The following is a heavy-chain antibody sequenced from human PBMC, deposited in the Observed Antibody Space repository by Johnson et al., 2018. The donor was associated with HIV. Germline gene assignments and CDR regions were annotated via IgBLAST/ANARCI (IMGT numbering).Heavy chain of an antibody. CDR1: GFTFSSYA. CDR3: ARAEIYEGRVGDFAFDI. D-gene: IGHD3-10*01. J-gene: IGHJ3*02. V-gene: IGHV3-43D*03. CDR2: IRWDGAIT. Sequence: VQLVESGGGVVQPGGSLRLSCAASGFTFSSYAMHWVRQPPGNGLEWVSLIRWDGAITSYVDSVRGRFTISRDNSRNSLYLHMKSLRAEDTAFYYCARAEIYEGRVGDFAFDIWGRGTMVTVSS.